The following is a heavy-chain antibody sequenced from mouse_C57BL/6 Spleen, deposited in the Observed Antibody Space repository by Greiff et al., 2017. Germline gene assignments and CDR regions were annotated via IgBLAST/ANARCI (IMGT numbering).Heavy chain of an antibody. D-gene: IGHD2-2*01. Sequence: EVQLQESGGGLVKPGGSLKLSCAASGFTFSSYTMSWVRQTPEKRLEWVATLSGGGGNTYYPDSVKGRFTISRDNAKNTLYLQMSSLRSEDTALYYCARHVTMVTTLDYWGQGTTLTVSS. CDR3: ARHVTMVTTLDY. CDR2: LSGGGGNT. CDR1: GFTFSSYT. V-gene: IGHV5-9*01. J-gene: IGHJ2*01.